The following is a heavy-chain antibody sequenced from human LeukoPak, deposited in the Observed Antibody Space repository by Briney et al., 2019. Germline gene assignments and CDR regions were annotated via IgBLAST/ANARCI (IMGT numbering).Heavy chain of an antibody. CDR1: GGSISSGDYY. CDR3: ARHVTYCGGDCRAFDI. Sequence: SETLSLTCTVSGGSISSGDYYWSWIRQPPGKGLEWIGYIYYSGSTNYNPSLKSRVTISVDTSKNQFSLKLSSVTAADTAVYYCARHVTYCGGDCRAFDIWGQGTMVTVSS. CDR2: IYYSGST. V-gene: IGHV4-61*08. J-gene: IGHJ3*02. D-gene: IGHD2-21*02.